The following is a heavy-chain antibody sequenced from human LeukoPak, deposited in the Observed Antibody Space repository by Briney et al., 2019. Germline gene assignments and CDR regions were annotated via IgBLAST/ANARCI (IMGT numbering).Heavy chain of an antibody. Sequence: ASVKVSCKASGYTFTGYYMHWVRQAPGQGLEWMGWINPNSGGTNYAQKFQGRVTMTRDTSISTAYMELSRLRSDDTAVYYRARDLRYSGYTYIGGIDYWGQGTLVTVSS. CDR2: INPNSGGT. V-gene: IGHV1-2*02. J-gene: IGHJ4*02. CDR1: GYTFTGYY. CDR3: ARDLRYSGYTYIGGIDY. D-gene: IGHD5-12*01.